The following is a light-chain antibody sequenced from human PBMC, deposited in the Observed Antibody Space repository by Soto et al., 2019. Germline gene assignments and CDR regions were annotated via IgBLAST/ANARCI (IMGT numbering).Light chain of an antibody. Sequence: SYELTQPPSGSVSPGQTASITCSGDKVRSQYACWYQQKPGQSPVLVMYQDTKRRAGIPERFSGSNSGNTATLTISGTQAMDEADCYWQAWVISLHVGFGGGTKLIVL. CDR3: QAWVISLHVG. CDR1: KVRSQY. J-gene: IGLJ2*01. CDR2: QDT. V-gene: IGLV3-1*01.